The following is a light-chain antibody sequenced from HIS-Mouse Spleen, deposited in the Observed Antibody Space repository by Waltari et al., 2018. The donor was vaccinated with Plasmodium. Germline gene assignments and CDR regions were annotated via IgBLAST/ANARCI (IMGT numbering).Light chain of an antibody. CDR3: QAWDSSTVV. J-gene: IGLJ2*01. V-gene: IGLV3-1*01. Sequence: SYELTQPPSVSVSPGQTASITCSGDKLGDQYACWYQQKPGHAPVLVIYQDSKRPSGLPERVSCSNAGNTATLTISGTQAMDEADYYCQAWDSSTVVFGGGTKLTVL. CDR1: KLGDQY. CDR2: QDS.